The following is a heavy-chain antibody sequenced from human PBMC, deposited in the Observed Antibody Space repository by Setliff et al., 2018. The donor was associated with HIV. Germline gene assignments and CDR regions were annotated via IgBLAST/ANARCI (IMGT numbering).Heavy chain of an antibody. V-gene: IGHV1-18*01. J-gene: IGHJ3*02. D-gene: IGHD2-2*01. Sequence: ASVKVSCKASTYTFSSYVINWVRQAPGQGLEWMGRISVYNGNTIYAQRLQGRVIMTTDTSTSTAYMELRSLRSDDTAMYYCATQRDIVMVPGQGGFDIWAQGTMVTVSS. CDR2: ISVYNGNT. CDR3: ATQRDIVMVPGQGGFDI. CDR1: TYTFSSYV.